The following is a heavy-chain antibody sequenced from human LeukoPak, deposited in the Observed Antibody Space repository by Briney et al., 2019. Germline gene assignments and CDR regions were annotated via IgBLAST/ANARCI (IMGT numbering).Heavy chain of an antibody. CDR1: GFTFSDHY. Sequence: PGESLRLSCAASGFTFSDHYMDWVRQAPGKGLEWVGRTRNKANSYTTEYAASVKGRFTISRDDSKNSLYLQMNSLKTEDTAVYYCARGITYFDYWGQGTLVTVSS. V-gene: IGHV3-72*01. CDR2: TRNKANSYTT. D-gene: IGHD1-14*01. J-gene: IGHJ4*02. CDR3: ARGITYFDY.